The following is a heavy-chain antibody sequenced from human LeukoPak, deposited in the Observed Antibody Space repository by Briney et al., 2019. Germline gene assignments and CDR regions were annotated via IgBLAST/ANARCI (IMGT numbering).Heavy chain of an antibody. CDR3: AKGSSSSWYSVEY. Sequence: GGSLRLSCAASGFTFTRYWMSWVRQAPGKGLEWVANIKEDGSKKNYVDSVEGRFTISRDNSKNTLYLQMNSLRAEDTAVYYCAKGSSSSWYSVEYWGQGTLVTVSS. CDR2: IKEDGSKK. CDR1: GFTFTRYW. V-gene: IGHV3-7*03. J-gene: IGHJ4*02. D-gene: IGHD6-13*01.